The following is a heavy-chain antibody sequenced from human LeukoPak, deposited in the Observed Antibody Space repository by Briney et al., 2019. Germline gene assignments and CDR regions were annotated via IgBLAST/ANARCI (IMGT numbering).Heavy chain of an antibody. V-gene: IGHV4-34*01. J-gene: IGHJ4*02. CDR1: GGSFSGYY. D-gene: IGHD3-10*01. CDR3: ASPRSGRYFDY. CDR2: INHSGST. Sequence: SETLSLTCAVYGGSFSGYYWSWIRQPPGKGLEWIGEINHSGSTNYNPSLKSRVTISVDTSKNQFSLKLSSVTAADTAVYYCASPRSGRYFDYWGQGTLVTVSS.